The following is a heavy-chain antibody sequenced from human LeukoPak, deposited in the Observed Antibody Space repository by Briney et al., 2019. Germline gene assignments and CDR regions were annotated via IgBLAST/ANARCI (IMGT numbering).Heavy chain of an antibody. CDR3: ARVRAYCGGDCYLDYFDY. CDR2: MSSSGTTI. J-gene: IGHJ4*02. D-gene: IGHD2-21*02. CDR1: GFTLSNYG. Sequence: GGSLRLPCAASGFTLSNYGMNWVRQAPGEGLEWVSYMSSSGTTIYYADSVKGRFTISRDNAKNTLYLQMNSPRAEDTAVYYCARVRAYCGGDCYLDYFDYWGQGTLVTVSS. V-gene: IGHV3-48*04.